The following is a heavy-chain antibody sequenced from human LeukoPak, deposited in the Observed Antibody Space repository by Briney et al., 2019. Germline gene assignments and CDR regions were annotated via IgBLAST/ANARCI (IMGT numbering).Heavy chain of an antibody. CDR3: ARDREYYYDSSGYYPEGFDP. J-gene: IGHJ5*02. V-gene: IGHV3-11*01. Sequence: PGGSLRPSCAASGFTFSDYYMSWIRQAPGKGLEWVSYISSSGSTIYYADSVKGRFTISRDNAKNSLYLQMNSLRAEDTAVYYCARDREYYYDSSGYYPEGFDPWGQGTLVTVSS. CDR2: ISSSGSTI. CDR1: GFTFSDYY. D-gene: IGHD3-22*01.